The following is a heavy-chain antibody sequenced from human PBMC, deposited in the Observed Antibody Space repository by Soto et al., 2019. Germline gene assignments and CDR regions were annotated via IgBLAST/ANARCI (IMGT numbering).Heavy chain of an antibody. CDR2: IIPIFGTA. J-gene: IGHJ6*02. CDR3: ARGSPTVTTSYYYYGMDV. CDR1: GGTFSSYA. V-gene: IGHV1-69*13. D-gene: IGHD4-17*01. Sequence: SVKVSCKASGGTFSSYAISWVRQAPGQGLEWMGGIIPIFGTANYAQKFQGRVTITADESTSTAYMELSSLRSEDTAVYYCARGSPTVTTSYYYYGMDVWGQGTTVTVSS.